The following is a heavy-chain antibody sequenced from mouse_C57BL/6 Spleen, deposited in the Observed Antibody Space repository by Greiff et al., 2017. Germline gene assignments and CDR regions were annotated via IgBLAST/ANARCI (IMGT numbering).Heavy chain of an antibody. J-gene: IGHJ2*01. CDR2: ISSGSSTI. Sequence: EVHLVESGGGLVKPGGSLKLSCAASGFTFSDYGMHWVRQAPEKGLEWVAYISSGSSTIYYADTVKGRFTISRDNAKNTLFLQMTSLRSEDTAMYYCARTYGPLDYWGQGTTLTVSS. CDR3: ARTYGPLDY. CDR1: GFTFSDYG. V-gene: IGHV5-17*01. D-gene: IGHD1-1*02.